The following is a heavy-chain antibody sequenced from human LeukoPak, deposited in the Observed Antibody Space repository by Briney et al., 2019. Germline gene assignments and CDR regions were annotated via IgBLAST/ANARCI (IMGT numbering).Heavy chain of an antibody. Sequence: SETLSLTCTVSGGSISSYYWSWIRQPPGKGLEWIGYIYYSGSTNYNPSLKSRVTISVDTSKNQFSLKLSSVTAADTAVYYCARMEQWPNWYFDLWGRGTLVTVSS. V-gene: IGHV4-59*01. D-gene: IGHD6-19*01. CDR3: ARMEQWPNWYFDL. CDR1: GGSISSYY. J-gene: IGHJ2*01. CDR2: IYYSGST.